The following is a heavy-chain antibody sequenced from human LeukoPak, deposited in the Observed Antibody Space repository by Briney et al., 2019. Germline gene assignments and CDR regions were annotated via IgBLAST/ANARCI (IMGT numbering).Heavy chain of an antibody. CDR1: GFTLSSYS. CDR2: SSSSSSYI. V-gene: IGHV3-21*01. CDR3: ARDVRYYDSSGYYLNWFDP. J-gene: IGHJ5*02. D-gene: IGHD3-22*01. Sequence: GGSLGLSCAASGFTLSSYSMNWVRQAPGKGLEWVSSSSSSSSYIYYADSVKGRFTISRDNAKNSLYLQMNSLRAEDTAVYYCARDVRYYDSSGYYLNWFDPWGQGTLVTVSS.